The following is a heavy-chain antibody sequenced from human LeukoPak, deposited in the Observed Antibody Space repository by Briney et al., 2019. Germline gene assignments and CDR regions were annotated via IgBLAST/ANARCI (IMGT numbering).Heavy chain of an antibody. D-gene: IGHD2-21*01. CDR3: AREIGDDAFDI. Sequence: SETLSLTCTVSGGSISGYYWSWIRQPPGKGLEWIGYINYSGSTNSNPSLKSRVTISVDRSKNQFSLKLSSVTAADTAVYYCAREIGDDAFDIWGRGTMVTVSS. J-gene: IGHJ3*02. CDR1: GGSISGYY. V-gene: IGHV4-59*12. CDR2: INYSGST.